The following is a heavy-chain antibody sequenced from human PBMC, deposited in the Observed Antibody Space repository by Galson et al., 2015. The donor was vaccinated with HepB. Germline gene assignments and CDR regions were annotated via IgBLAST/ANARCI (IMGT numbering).Heavy chain of an antibody. Sequence: SLRLSCAASGFTFSNAWMNWVRQAPGKGLEWVGRIISKSDGGTTDYAAPVKARFTISRDDSKNTLYLQMNSLKTEDTAVYYCATDLRWNYFDYMDVWGKGTTVTVSS. J-gene: IGHJ6*03. CDR3: ATDLRWNYFDYMDV. D-gene: IGHD1-7*01. CDR2: IISKSDGGTT. V-gene: IGHV3-15*07. CDR1: GFTFSNAW.